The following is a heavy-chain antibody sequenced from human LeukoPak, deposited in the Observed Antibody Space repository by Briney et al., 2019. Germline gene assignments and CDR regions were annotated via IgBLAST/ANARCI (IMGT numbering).Heavy chain of an antibody. CDR1: GFTFSSYS. CDR3: ARDVAAIAGGYMDV. J-gene: IGHJ6*03. Sequence: GGSLRLSCAASGFTFSSYSMNWVRQAPGKGLEWVSSISDSGSSIFYADSVEGRFTISRDNAKNSLYLQMNSLRAEDTAVYYCARDVAAIAGGYMDVWGKGTTVTVSS. D-gene: IGHD2-15*01. V-gene: IGHV3-21*01. CDR2: ISDSGSSI.